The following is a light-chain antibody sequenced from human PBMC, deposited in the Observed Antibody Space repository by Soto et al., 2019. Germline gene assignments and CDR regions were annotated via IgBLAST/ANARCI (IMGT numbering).Light chain of an antibody. CDR2: GAS. CDR1: QSVNRNY. J-gene: IGKJ1*01. Sequence: EIVLTQSPGTLSLSPGERATLSCRASQSVNRNYLAWFQHKPGQAPRLLIYGASSRATGIPDRFSGSGSGTDFTLPISRLEPEDFAVYFCQQYDSSPWTFGQGTKVEIK. V-gene: IGKV3-20*01. CDR3: QQYDSSPWT.